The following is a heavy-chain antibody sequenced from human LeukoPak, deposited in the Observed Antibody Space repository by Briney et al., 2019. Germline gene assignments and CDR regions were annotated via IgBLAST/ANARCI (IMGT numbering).Heavy chain of an antibody. D-gene: IGHD2-2*01. CDR1: GYTFTGYY. CDR3: ARDRSPVVGPFDP. J-gene: IGHJ5*02. V-gene: IGHV1-69*05. Sequence: SVKVSCKASGYTFTGYYMHWVRQAPGQGLEWMGGIIPIFGTANYAQKFQGRVTITTDESTSTAYMELSSLRSEDTAVYYCARDRSPVVGPFDPWGQGTLVTVSS. CDR2: IIPIFGTA.